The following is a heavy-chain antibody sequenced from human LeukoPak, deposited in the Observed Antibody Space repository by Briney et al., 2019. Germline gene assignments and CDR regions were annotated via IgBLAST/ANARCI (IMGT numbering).Heavy chain of an antibody. V-gene: IGHV3-30-3*01. CDR2: ISYDGSNK. CDR3: ARDAVVAAVYLSGIDY. CDR1: GFTFSSYA. Sequence: PGRSLRLSCAASGFTFSSYAMHWVRQAPGKGLEWVAVISYDGSNKYYADSVKGRFTISRDNSKNTLYLQMNSLRAEDTAVCYCARDAVVAAVYLSGIDYWGQGTLVTVSS. J-gene: IGHJ4*02. D-gene: IGHD2-15*01.